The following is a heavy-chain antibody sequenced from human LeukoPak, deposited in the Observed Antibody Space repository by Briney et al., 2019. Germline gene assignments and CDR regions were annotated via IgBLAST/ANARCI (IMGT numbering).Heavy chain of an antibody. Sequence: SETLSLTCTVSGGSISSYYWSWIRQPPGKGLEWIGYIYYSGSTNYNLSLKSRVTISVDTSKNQFSLKLSSVTAADTAVYYCARDGNFDWLLPYYYMDVWGKGTTVTVSS. J-gene: IGHJ6*03. D-gene: IGHD3-9*01. CDR1: GGSISSYY. CDR2: IYYSGST. V-gene: IGHV4-59*01. CDR3: ARDGNFDWLLPYYYMDV.